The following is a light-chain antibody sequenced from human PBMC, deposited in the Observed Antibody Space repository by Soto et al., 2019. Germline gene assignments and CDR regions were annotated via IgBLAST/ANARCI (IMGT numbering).Light chain of an antibody. V-gene: IGKV3-11*01. Sequence: EIVLTQSPATLSLSPGERATLSCRASQSVSSYLAWYQHKPGQAPRLLIHDASNRATGISARFSGGGSGTDFTLTISSLEPEDFAVYYCQHRRDWPLTFGGGTKLEIK. J-gene: IGKJ4*01. CDR2: DAS. CDR1: QSVSSY. CDR3: QHRRDWPLT.